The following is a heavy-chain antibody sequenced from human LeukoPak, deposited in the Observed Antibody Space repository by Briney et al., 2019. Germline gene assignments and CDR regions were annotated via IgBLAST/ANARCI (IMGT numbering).Heavy chain of an antibody. CDR1: GYTFTSYY. V-gene: IGHV1-46*01. D-gene: IGHD2-21*02. Sequence: ASVKVSCKASGYTFTSYYMHWVRQAPGQGLEWMGIINPSGGSTSYAQKFQGRVTMTRDTSTSTVYMELSSLRSEDTAVYYCARDLGCGGDCYSFDYWGQEPWSPSPQ. J-gene: IGHJ4*01. CDR2: INPSGGST. CDR3: ARDLGCGGDCYSFDY.